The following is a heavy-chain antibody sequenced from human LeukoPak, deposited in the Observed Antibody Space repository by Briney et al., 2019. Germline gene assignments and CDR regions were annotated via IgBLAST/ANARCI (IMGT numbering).Heavy chain of an antibody. D-gene: IGHD6-19*01. V-gene: IGHV3-21*01. J-gene: IGHJ3*02. Sequence: GGSLRLSCAASGFTFSSYSMNWVRQAPGKGLEWVSSISSSSSYIYYADSVKGRFTISRDNAKYSLYLQMNSLRAEDTAVYYCARDSVDAGAFDIWGQGTMVTVSS. CDR2: ISSSSSYI. CDR1: GFTFSSYS. CDR3: ARDSVDAGAFDI.